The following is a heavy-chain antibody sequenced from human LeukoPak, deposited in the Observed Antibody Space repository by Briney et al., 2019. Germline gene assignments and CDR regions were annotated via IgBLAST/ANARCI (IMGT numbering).Heavy chain of an antibody. Sequence: PSETLSLTCSVSGYSISSGYYWGWIRQPPGKGPEWVANVYRDGNTYYSPSLESRVTISVDTSKNLFSLKMRSLSAADTAVYFCARGPYSYDSSGAFDIWGQGTMVTVSS. J-gene: IGHJ3*02. V-gene: IGHV4-38-2*02. CDR2: VYRDGNT. CDR3: ARGPYSYDSSGAFDI. D-gene: IGHD3-22*01. CDR1: GYSISSGYY.